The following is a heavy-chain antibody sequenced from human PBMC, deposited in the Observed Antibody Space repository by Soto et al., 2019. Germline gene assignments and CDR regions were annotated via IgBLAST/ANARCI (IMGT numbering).Heavy chain of an antibody. CDR1: GLTFSSYD. J-gene: IGHJ5*02. D-gene: IGHD2-2*01. CDR2: ISYGGSNK. V-gene: IGHV3-30*18. Sequence: PGGSLRLSCAASGLTFSSYDMHWVRQAPGKGLEWVAVISYGGSNKYYADSVKGRFTISRDNSKNTLYLQMNNLRAEDTAVYYCAKDNCISTSCYRLYNWFDPWGQGTLVTVSS. CDR3: AKDNCISTSCYRLYNWFDP.